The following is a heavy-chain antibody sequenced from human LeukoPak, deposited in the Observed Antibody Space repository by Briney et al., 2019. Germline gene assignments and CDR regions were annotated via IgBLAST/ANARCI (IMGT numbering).Heavy chain of an antibody. CDR2: IKQDGSEK. CDR3: AKGNQPVIAAAGLFDY. V-gene: IGHV3-7*03. D-gene: IGHD6-13*01. CDR1: GFTFSSYW. Sequence: PGGSLRLSCAASGFTFSSYWMSWVRQAPGKGLEWVANIKQDGSEKYYVDSVKGRFTISRDNAKNSLYLQMNSLRAEDTAIYYCAKGNQPVIAAAGLFDYWGQGTLVTVSS. J-gene: IGHJ4*02.